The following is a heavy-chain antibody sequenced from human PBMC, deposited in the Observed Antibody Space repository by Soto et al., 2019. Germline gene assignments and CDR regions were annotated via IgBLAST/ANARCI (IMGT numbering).Heavy chain of an antibody. CDR3: ARRLNLGSFDH. V-gene: IGHV4-59*01. CDR1: GVSLTGYH. Sequence: SETLSLTCNVSGVSLTGYHWNWIRQPPGKTLEWIGFVYYSGSVSHNPSLKGRASISVDRSKNQFSLRLTSVTAADTAVHYCARRLNLGSFDHWGQGTLVTVSS. D-gene: IGHD3-10*01. CDR2: VYYSGSV. J-gene: IGHJ5*02.